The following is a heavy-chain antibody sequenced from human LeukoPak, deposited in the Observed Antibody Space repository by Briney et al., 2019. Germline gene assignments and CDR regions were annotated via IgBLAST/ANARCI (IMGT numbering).Heavy chain of an antibody. V-gene: IGHV3-74*01. CDR2: INSDGSTT. Sequence: GGSLRLSCAASGFTFSSFWMHWVRQVPGKGLVWVSGINSDGSTTSYADSVKGRFTISRDNAKNTLYLQMNSLRAEDTAVYYCAKERYYYDSSGYYFGAFDIWGQGTMVTVSS. CDR1: GFTFSSFW. J-gene: IGHJ3*02. D-gene: IGHD3-22*01. CDR3: AKERYYYDSSGYYFGAFDI.